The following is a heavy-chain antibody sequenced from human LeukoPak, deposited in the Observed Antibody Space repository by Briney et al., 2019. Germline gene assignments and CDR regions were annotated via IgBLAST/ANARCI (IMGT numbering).Heavy chain of an antibody. Sequence: ASVKVSCKASGYTFTSYGISWFGQPPGQGLEWMGWFSVYNGNTNYAQKLQGRVTMTTDTSTSTAYVELRSLRSDDTAVYYCARESPLEGTVTTKSGWFDPWGQGTLVTVSS. D-gene: IGHD4-17*01. CDR1: GYTFTSYG. J-gene: IGHJ5*02. CDR2: FSVYNGNT. V-gene: IGHV1-18*01. CDR3: ARESPLEGTVTTKSGWFDP.